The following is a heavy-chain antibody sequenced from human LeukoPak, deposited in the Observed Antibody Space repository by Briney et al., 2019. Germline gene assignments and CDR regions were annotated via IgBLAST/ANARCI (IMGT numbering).Heavy chain of an antibody. CDR3: ARSQGSTYNPRSGFDY. D-gene: IGHD1-14*01. V-gene: IGHV3-7*01. CDR2: IDHIEREK. Sequence: GGSLRLSCAASGFTFSNYWMSWVRQAPGKGLDWVANIDHIEREKYYVDSVKGRFTISRDTSKNSVYLQMNSLRPEDTAVYYCARSQGSTYNPRSGFDYWGQGTLVTVSS. CDR1: GFTFSNYW. J-gene: IGHJ4*02.